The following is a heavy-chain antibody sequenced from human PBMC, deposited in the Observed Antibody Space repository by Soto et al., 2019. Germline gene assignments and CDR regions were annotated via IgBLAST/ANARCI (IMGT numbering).Heavy chain of an antibody. CDR3: ARDKKSHIHPFRGDY. V-gene: IGHV1-18*01. CDR2: ISAYNGNT. Sequence: ASVKVSCKASGYTFTNYGMRWVRQAPGQGLEWMGWISAYNGNTNYAEKLQGRVTMTTDTSKTTVYMELRNLRYDDTAVYYCARDKKSHIHPFRGDYWGQRNLVTVSS. D-gene: IGHD3-10*01. J-gene: IGHJ4*02. CDR1: GYTFTNYG.